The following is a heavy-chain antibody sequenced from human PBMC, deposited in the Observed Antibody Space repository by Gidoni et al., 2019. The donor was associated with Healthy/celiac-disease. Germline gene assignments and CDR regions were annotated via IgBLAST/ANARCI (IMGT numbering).Heavy chain of an antibody. J-gene: IGHJ4*02. CDR3: ARVSRQRKYPYSSSQIEYYFDY. D-gene: IGHD6-6*01. CDR1: GGSFSGYY. CDR2: INHSGST. Sequence: QVQLQQWGAGLLKPSETLSLTCAVYGGSFSGYYWSWIRQPPGKGLEWIGEINHSGSTNYNPSLKSRVTISVDTSKNQFSLKLSSVTAADTAVYYCARVSRQRKYPYSSSQIEYYFDYWGQGTLVTVSS. V-gene: IGHV4-34*01.